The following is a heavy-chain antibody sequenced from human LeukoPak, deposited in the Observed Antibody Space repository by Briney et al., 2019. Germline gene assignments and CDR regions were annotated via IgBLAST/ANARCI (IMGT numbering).Heavy chain of an antibody. CDR3: ARDSTYSSGWFRWYFDL. CDR2: IIPIFGTA. Sequence: ASVKVSCKASGGTLSNYAVSWVRQAPGQGLEWMGGIIPIFGTANYAQKFQGRVAITTDESTSTAYMELSSLRSEDTAVYYCARDSTYSSGWFRWYFDLWGRGTLVTVSS. CDR1: GGTLSNYA. J-gene: IGHJ2*01. V-gene: IGHV1-69*05. D-gene: IGHD6-19*01.